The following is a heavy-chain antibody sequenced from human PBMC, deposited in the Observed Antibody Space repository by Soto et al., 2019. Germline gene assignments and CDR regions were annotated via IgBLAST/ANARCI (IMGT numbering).Heavy chain of an antibody. Sequence: GGSLRLSCAASGFTFSDYYMSWIRQAPGKGLEWVSYISSSGSTIYYADSVKGRFTISRDNAKNSLYLQMNSLRAEDTAVYYCARERLEYSSSYDAFDIWGQGTMVTVSS. V-gene: IGHV3-11*01. CDR2: ISSSGSTI. D-gene: IGHD6-6*01. J-gene: IGHJ3*02. CDR1: GFTFSDYY. CDR3: ARERLEYSSSYDAFDI.